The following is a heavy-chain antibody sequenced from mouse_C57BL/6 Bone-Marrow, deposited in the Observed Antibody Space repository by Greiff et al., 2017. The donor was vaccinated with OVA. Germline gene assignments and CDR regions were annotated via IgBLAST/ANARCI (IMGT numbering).Heavy chain of an antibody. CDR1: GFTFSDYG. Sequence: DVQLVESGGGLVQPGGSLKLSCAASGFTFSDYGMAWVRQAPRKGPEGVAFISNLAYSIYYADTVTGRFTISRENAKNTLYLEMSSLRSEDTAMYYCARGSNYGFAYWGQGTLVTVSA. CDR3: ARGSNYGFAY. D-gene: IGHD2-5*01. V-gene: IGHV5-15*01. CDR2: ISNLAYSI. J-gene: IGHJ3*01.